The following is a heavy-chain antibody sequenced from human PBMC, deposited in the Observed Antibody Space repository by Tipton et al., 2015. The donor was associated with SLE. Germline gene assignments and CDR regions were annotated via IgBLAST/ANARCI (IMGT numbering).Heavy chain of an antibody. CDR2: IYHSGST. Sequence: TLSLTCAVSGGSISSDNWWSWVRQPPGKGLEWIGEIYHSGSTNYNPSLKSRVTISVDKSKNQVSLKLSSVTAADTGVYYCARDFRAVAGRFFYYYMDVWGKGTTVTV. CDR3: ARDFRAVAGRFFYYYMDV. J-gene: IGHJ6*03. CDR1: GGSISSDNW. V-gene: IGHV4-4*02. D-gene: IGHD6-13*01.